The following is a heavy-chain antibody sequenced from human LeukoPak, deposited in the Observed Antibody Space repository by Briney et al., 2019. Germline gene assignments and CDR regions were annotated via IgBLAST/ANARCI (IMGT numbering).Heavy chain of an antibody. Sequence: PSETLSLTCTVSGGSISSYYWSWIRQPPGKGLEWIGYIYYSGSTNYNPSLKSRVTISVDTYKTQFSLTLSSVTDADTGVYYCARGGFISGYDYHWFDPWGKGTLVPVSS. CDR1: GGSISSYY. D-gene: IGHD5-12*01. CDR2: IYYSGST. J-gene: IGHJ5*02. V-gene: IGHV4-59*01. CDR3: ARGGFISGYDYHWFDP.